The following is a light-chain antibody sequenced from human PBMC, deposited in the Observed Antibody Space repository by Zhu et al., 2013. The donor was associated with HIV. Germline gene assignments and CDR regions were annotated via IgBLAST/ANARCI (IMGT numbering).Light chain of an antibody. Sequence: DIVMTQTPLSLSVTPGQPASISCKSSQSLLHSNGKTYLYWYLQKPGQSPQLLIFDASSLESGVPSRFSGSGSGTDFTLTISTLQPEDFATYYCQQFSHDPHRVTFGPGTKVEIK. J-gene: IGKJ3*01. CDR1: QSLLHSNGKTY. CDR2: DAS. V-gene: IGKV2-29*01. CDR3: QQFSHDPHRVT.